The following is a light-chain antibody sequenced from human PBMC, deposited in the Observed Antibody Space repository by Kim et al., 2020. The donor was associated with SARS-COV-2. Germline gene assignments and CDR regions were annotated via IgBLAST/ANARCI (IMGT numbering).Light chain of an antibody. V-gene: IGKV2-30*01. Sequence: DVVMTQSPLSLAVTFGQPASISCRSSQGLVYSDGNIFLNWFHQRPGQSPRRLIYKVSERDSGVPDRFSGSGSGTDFTLKISRVEAEDVGVYYCMQGTHWPFTFGPGTKVDIK. J-gene: IGKJ3*01. CDR1: QGLVYSDGNIF. CDR2: KVS. CDR3: MQGTHWPFT.